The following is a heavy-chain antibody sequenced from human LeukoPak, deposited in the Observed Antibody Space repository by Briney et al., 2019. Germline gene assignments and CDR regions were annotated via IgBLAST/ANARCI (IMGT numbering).Heavy chain of an antibody. CDR1: GFTFSSYA. D-gene: IGHD3-10*02. J-gene: IGHJ6*04. CDR3: AELGITMIGGV. CDR2: ISGSGGST. V-gene: IGHV3-48*03. Sequence: PGGSLRLSCAASGFTFSSYAMNWVRQAPGKGPEWVSSISGSGGSTNYADSVKGRFTISRENAKNSLYLQMNSLRAEDTAVYYCAELGITMIGGVWGKGTTVTISS.